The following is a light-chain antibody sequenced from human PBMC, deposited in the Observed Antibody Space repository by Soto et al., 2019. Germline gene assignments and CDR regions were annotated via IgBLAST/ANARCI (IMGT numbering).Light chain of an antibody. J-gene: IGKJ1*01. CDR3: LQDYYYAWT. CDR1: QDIGNK. CDR2: SAY. V-gene: IGKV1-6*01. Sequence: ASQMTQSPSSLSASVGDRVTITCRASQDIGNKLGWFQQKPGKAPELLIYSAYKLQSGVPSRFSGSGSGTDFTLNIRTLQPEDFATYYCLQDYYYAWTFGQGTKVEIK.